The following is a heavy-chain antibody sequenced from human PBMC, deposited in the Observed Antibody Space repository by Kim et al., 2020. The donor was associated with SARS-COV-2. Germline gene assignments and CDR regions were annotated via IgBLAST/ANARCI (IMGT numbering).Heavy chain of an antibody. CDR2: INHSGST. V-gene: IGHV4-34*01. CDR1: GGSFSGYY. J-gene: IGHJ4*02. Sequence: SETLSLTCAVYGGSFSGYYWSWIRQPPGKGLEWIGEINHSGSTNYNPSLKSRVTISVDTSKNQFSLKLSSVTAADTAVYYCARLLGPDASSDFDYWGQGTLVTVSS. D-gene: IGHD6-25*01. CDR3: ARLLGPDASSDFDY.